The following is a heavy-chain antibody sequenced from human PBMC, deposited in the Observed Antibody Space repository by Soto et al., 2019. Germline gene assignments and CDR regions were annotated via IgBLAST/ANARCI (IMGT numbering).Heavy chain of an antibody. V-gene: IGHV3-30*18. CDR1: GFTDSSYG. D-gene: IGHD1-1*01. CDR3: AKEGPITNWYFDY. J-gene: IGHJ4*02. CDR2: ISYDGKVA. Sequence: QVQLVESGGGVVQPGRSLRLSCAASGFTDSSYGMHWVRQAPGKGLEWVTVISYDGKVAYYADSVKGRFTISRDNSKNTLYLQMNSLRTEDTAMYYCAKEGPITNWYFDYWGQGTLVTVSS.